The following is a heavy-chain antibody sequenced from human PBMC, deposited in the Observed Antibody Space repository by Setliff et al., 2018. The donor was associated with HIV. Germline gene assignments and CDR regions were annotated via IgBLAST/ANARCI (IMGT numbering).Heavy chain of an antibody. J-gene: IGHJ4*02. CDR2: PYSGGTT. CDR1: GGSIGSSPYY. Sequence: SETLSLTCTVSGGSIGSSPYYWGWIRQPPGKGLEWIGRPYSGGTTKYNPSLKSRVTISVDTSKNHFSLKLSSVTAADTAVYYCARDPKHSSSGDLEYWSQGTLVTV. V-gene: IGHV4-39*02. CDR3: ARDPKHSSSGDLEY. D-gene: IGHD3-22*01.